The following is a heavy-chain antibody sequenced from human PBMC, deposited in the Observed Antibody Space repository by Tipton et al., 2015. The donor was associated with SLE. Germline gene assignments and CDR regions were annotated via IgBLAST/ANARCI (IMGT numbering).Heavy chain of an antibody. CDR3: ARHLLVQDWFDP. D-gene: IGHD3-10*01. V-gene: IGHV4-59*11. CDR2: IYYSGST. J-gene: IGHJ5*02. Sequence: TLSLTCTVSGGSISSHYWSWIRQPPGKGLEWIGYIYYSGSTNYNPSLKSRVTISVDTSKNQFSLKLSSVTAADTAVYYCARHLLVQDWFDPWGQGTLVTVSS. CDR1: GGSISSHY.